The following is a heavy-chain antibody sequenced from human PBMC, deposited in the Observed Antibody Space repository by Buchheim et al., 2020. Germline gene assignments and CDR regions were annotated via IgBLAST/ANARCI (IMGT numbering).Heavy chain of an antibody. CDR3: AKDWANSGMDV. CDR2: ISDDGNNK. CDR1: GFTFRTYG. J-gene: IGHJ6*02. D-gene: IGHD3-16*01. V-gene: IGHV3-30*18. Sequence: QVQLVESGGGVVQPGRSLRLSCVVSGFTFRTYGMYWVRQAPGKGLEWLAVISDDGNNKYYADSVKGRFTISSDNSKNTLYLQIHSLRADDTAVYYCAKDWANSGMDVWGQGTT.